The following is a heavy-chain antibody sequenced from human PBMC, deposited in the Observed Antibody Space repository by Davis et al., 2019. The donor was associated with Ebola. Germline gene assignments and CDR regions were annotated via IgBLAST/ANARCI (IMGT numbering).Heavy chain of an antibody. Sequence: PGGSLRLSCAASGFTFSSYGMHWVRQAPGKGLEWVAFIRYDGSNKYYADSVKGRFTISRDNAKNSLYLQMNSLRAEDTAVYYCARDRGVATTYYYYGMDVWGQGTTVTVSS. CDR2: IRYDGSNK. V-gene: IGHV3-30*02. D-gene: IGHD5-12*01. J-gene: IGHJ6*02. CDR1: GFTFSSYG. CDR3: ARDRGVATTYYYYGMDV.